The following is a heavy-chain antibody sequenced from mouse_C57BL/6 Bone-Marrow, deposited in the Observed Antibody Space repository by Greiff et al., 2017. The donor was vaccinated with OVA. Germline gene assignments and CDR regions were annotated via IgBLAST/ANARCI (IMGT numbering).Heavy chain of an antibody. CDR1: GYSITSDY. CDR3: ARFTVVADWYFDV. Sequence: VQLQQSVPGLAKPSQTLSLTCSVTGYSITSDYWNWIRNFPGNKLEYMGYISYSGSTYYNPSLKSRISITRDTSKNHYYLQLNSVTTEDTATYYCARFTVVADWYFDVWGTGTTVTVSS. CDR2: ISYSGST. J-gene: IGHJ1*03. D-gene: IGHD1-1*01. V-gene: IGHV3-8*01.